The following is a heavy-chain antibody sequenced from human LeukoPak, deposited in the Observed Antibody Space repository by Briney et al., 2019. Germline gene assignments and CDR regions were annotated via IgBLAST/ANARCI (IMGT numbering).Heavy chain of an antibody. V-gene: IGHV4-59*01. J-gene: IGHJ5*02. CDR3: ARGGYYGSGNDFRFDP. CDR2: IYYSGST. D-gene: IGHD3-10*01. Sequence: SETLSLTCTVSGGSIRNYYWSWIRQPPGKGLEWIGYIYYSGSTNYKPSLKSRVTISVDTSKNQFSLKLNSVTAADTAVYYCARGGYYGSGNDFRFDPWGQGTLVTVSS. CDR1: GGSIRNYY.